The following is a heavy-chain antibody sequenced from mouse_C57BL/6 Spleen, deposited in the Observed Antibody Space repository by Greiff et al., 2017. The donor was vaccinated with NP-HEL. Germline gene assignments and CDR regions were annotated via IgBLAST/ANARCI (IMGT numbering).Heavy chain of an antibody. Sequence: VQLKESGPELVKPGASVKISCKASGYSFTDYNMNWVKQSNGKSLEWIGVINPNYGTTSYNQKFKGKATLTVDQSSSTAYMQLNSLTSEDSAVYYCARSGYGSSYEDAMDYWGQGTSVTVSS. CDR1: GYSFTDYN. D-gene: IGHD1-1*01. CDR2: INPNYGTT. J-gene: IGHJ4*01. CDR3: ARSGYGSSYEDAMDY. V-gene: IGHV1-39*01.